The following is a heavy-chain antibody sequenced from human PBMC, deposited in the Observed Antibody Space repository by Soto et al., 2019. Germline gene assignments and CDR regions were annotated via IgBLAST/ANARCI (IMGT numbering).Heavy chain of an antibody. CDR1: GFTFSSYG. V-gene: IGHV3-33*01. J-gene: IGHJ3*02. D-gene: IGHD5-12*01. Sequence: QVQLVESGGGGVQPGRSLRLSCAASGFTFSSYGMHWVRQAPGKGLEWVAVIWYDGSNKYYADSVKGRFTISRDNSKNTLYLQMNSLRAEDTAVYYCARYSGYDYDAFDIWGQGTMVTVSS. CDR2: IWYDGSNK. CDR3: ARYSGYDYDAFDI.